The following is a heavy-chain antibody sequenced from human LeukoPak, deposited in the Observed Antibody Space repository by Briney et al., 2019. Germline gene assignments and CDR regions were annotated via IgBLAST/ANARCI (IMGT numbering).Heavy chain of an antibody. V-gene: IGHV4-59*01. CDR2: IYYTGSI. J-gene: IGHJ4*02. Sequence: SETLSLTCTVSGGSISSYYWSWIRQPPGKGLEWIGYIYYTGSIMYNPPLKTRVTMSVDTSKNQFSLKVRSVTAADTAVYYCARYGMTTVTAWGFDYWGQGTLVTVSS. D-gene: IGHD4-17*01. CDR3: ARYGMTTVTAWGFDY. CDR1: GGSISSYY.